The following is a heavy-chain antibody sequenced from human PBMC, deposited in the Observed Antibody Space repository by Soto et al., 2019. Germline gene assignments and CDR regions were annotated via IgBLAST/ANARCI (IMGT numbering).Heavy chain of an antibody. D-gene: IGHD2-15*01. J-gene: IGHJ4*02. CDR3: ARTPRAQMIVLEAATRFDF. V-gene: IGHV1-18*04. CDR1: GYTFSTFG. CDR2: ISPYNGDT. Sequence: QVPLVQSGAEVKRPGASVKVSCKASGYTFSTFGVNWVRQAPGQGLEWMGWISPYNGDTNYAQNFQGRVTLTTDTSTSTAYMELRSLTSDDTAVYYCARTPRAQMIVLEAATRFDFWGQGTLVTVSS.